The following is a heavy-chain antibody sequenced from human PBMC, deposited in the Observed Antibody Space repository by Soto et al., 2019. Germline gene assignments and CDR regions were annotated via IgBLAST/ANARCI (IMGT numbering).Heavy chain of an antibody. CDR1: GGSIRSADW. Sequence: QVQLQESGPGLMKPSGTLSLTCDVSGGSIRSADWWSWVRQPPGKGLEWIGEIYHTGSANYNPSLKSRVTISADKSKNQFSLKLTSVTAADTAVYYCASDREGQTPFDHWGQGTLVTVSS. V-gene: IGHV4-4*02. J-gene: IGHJ4*02. CDR2: IYHTGSA. CDR3: ASDREGQTPFDH. D-gene: IGHD1-26*01.